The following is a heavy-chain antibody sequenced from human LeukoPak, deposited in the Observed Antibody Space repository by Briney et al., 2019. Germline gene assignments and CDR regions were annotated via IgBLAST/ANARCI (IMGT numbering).Heavy chain of an antibody. CDR3: ARVVPAAGADY. J-gene: IGHJ4*02. CDR2: INHSGST. Sequence: SETLSLTCAVYGGSFSGYYWSWIRQPPGKGLEWIGEINHSGSTNYNPSLKSRVTISVDTSKNQSSLKLSSVTAADTAVYYCARVVPAAGADYWGQGTLVTVSS. D-gene: IGHD2-2*01. CDR1: GGSFSGYY. V-gene: IGHV4-34*01.